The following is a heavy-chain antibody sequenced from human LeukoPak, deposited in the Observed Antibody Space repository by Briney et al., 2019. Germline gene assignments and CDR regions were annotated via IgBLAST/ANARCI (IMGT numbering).Heavy chain of an antibody. V-gene: IGHV4-30-4*01. CDR1: GGSISGGNYY. J-gene: IGHJ4*02. D-gene: IGHD3-3*01. CDR2: IHHSGST. Sequence: SQTLSLTCTVSGGSISGGNYYWSWLRQPPGKGLEWIGYIHHSGSTYYNPSLKSRVTISVDTSKNQFSLKLSSVTAADTAVYYCARVFEFCDYWGQGTLVTVSS. CDR3: ARVFEFCDY.